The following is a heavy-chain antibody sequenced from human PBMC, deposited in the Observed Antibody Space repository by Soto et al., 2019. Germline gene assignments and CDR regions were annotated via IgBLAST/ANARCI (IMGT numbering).Heavy chain of an antibody. CDR2: TYYTSKWNY. V-gene: IGHV6-1*01. Sequence: QVQLQQSGPGLVKPSQTLSLTCAISGDSVSSDNVARNRVRQSPSRGLEWLGRTYYTSKWNYDYAVSVKSRISVAPDTSKNQFSLQVNFVTPEDTAVYYCARGRNSAFDYWGQGTLVTVSS. CDR1: GDSVSSDNVA. D-gene: IGHD5-18*01. CDR3: ARGRNSAFDY. J-gene: IGHJ4*02.